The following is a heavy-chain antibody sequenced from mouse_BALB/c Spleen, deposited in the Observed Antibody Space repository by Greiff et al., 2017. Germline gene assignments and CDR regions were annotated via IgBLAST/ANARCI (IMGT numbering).Heavy chain of an antibody. Sequence: VKLMESGAELVRPGSSVKISCKASGYAFSSYWMNWVKQRPGQGLEWIGQIYPGDGDNNYNGKFKGKATLTADQSSSTAYMQLSSLTSEDSAVYICARWGYWGQGTTLTVSS. V-gene: IGHV1-80*01. CDR2: IYPGDGDN. CDR1: GYAFSSYW. J-gene: IGHJ2*01. CDR3: ARWGY.